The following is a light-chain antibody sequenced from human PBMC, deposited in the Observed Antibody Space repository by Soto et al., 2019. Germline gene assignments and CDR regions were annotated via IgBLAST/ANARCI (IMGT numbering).Light chain of an antibody. CDR2: GTS. CDR3: QHYNNWPPWT. V-gene: IGKV3-15*01. Sequence: EMVMTQSPAILSLSPGERATLSCRASQSAGSNVAWYQQRPGQAPRLLIYGTSNRATGIPARFVGSGSGTEYTLTISSLQSEDFAVYYCQHYNNWPPWTFGQGTKVDIK. CDR1: QSAGSN. J-gene: IGKJ1*01.